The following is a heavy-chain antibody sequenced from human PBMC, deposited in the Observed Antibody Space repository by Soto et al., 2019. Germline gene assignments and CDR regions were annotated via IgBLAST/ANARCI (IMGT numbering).Heavy chain of an antibody. D-gene: IGHD1-26*01. CDR2: IWYDGSNK. V-gene: IGHV3-33*01. CDR3: ARDPKGDYYYMDV. Sequence: GGSLRLSCAASGFTFSSYGMHWVRQAPGKGLEWVAVIWYDGSNKYYADSVKGRFTISRDNSKNTLYLQMNSLRAEDTAVYYCARDPKGDYYYMDVWGKGTTVTVSS. CDR1: GFTFSSYG. J-gene: IGHJ6*03.